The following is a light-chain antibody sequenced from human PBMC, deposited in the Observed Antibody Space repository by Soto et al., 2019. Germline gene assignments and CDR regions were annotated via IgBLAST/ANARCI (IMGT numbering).Light chain of an antibody. CDR1: QSVRRSY. V-gene: IGKV3-20*01. J-gene: IGKJ5*01. Sequence: EIVLTQSPGTLSLSPGERATLSGRASQSVRRSYLAWYQQKPGQAPRLLNYGASSRATGIPDRFSGSGSGTDFTLTISRRGPEGFPVYYCQQSSRSMTTFGQVTRLEI. CDR3: QQSSRSMTT. CDR2: GAS.